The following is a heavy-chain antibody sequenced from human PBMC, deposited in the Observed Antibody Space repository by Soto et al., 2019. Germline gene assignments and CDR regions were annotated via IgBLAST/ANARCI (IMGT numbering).Heavy chain of an antibody. CDR1: GYTFTGYY. V-gene: IGHV1-2*04. CDR2: INPNSGGT. J-gene: IGHJ6*02. CDR3: AREGLSSSGWYLYASLDYYYYGMDV. Sequence: QVQLVQSGAEVKKPGASVKVSCKASGYTFTGYYMHWVRQAPGQGLEWMGWINPNSGGTNYAQKVQGWVPMTRDTSISTAYMELSRLRSDDTAVYYCAREGLSSSGWYLYASLDYYYYGMDVWGQGTTVTVSS. D-gene: IGHD6-19*01.